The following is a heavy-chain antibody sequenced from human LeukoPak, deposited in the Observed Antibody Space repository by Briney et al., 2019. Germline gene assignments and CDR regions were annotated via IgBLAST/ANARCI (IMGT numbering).Heavy chain of an antibody. V-gene: IGHV5-51*01. CDR3: ARATTGTRTIDY. CDR1: AYSFSSYW. CDR2: IYPDDSDN. J-gene: IGHJ4*02. D-gene: IGHD1-7*01. Sequence: GESLKISCKGSAYSFSSYWIAWVRQMPGKGLELMGIIYPDDSDNRYSPSFQGQVTISADKSDSTAYLQWSSLKASDTAMYYCARATTGTRTIDYWGQGTLVTVSP.